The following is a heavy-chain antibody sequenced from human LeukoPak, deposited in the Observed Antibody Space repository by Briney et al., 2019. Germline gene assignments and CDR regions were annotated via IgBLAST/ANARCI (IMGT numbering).Heavy chain of an antibody. V-gene: IGHV1-18*01. Sequence: GASVKVSYKASGYTFTSYGISWVRQAPGQGLEWMGWISAYNGNTNYAQKLQGRVTMTTDTSTSTAYMELRSLRSDDTAVYYCARDSPSDPYYYMDVWGKGTTVTVSS. CDR1: GYTFTSYG. CDR2: ISAYNGNT. CDR3: ARDSPSDPYYYMDV. J-gene: IGHJ6*03.